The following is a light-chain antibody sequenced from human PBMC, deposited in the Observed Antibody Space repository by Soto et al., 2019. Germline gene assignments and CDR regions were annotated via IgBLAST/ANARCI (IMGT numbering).Light chain of an antibody. Sequence: EIVLTQSPGTLSLSPGERATLSCRASQSVSSSYLAWYQQKPGQAPRLLIYGASSRATGVPDRFSGSGSGTDFPLTISRLEPEDFAVYYCRKYGSSPDTFGQGTKLEIK. CDR3: RKYGSSPDT. CDR2: GAS. V-gene: IGKV3-20*01. J-gene: IGKJ2*01. CDR1: QSVSSSY.